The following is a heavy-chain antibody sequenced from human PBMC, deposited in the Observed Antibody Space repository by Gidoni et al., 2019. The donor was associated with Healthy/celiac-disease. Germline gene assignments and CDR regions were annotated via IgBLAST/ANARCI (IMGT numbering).Heavy chain of an antibody. CDR2: ISGSGGST. CDR1: GFTFSSYA. V-gene: IGHV3-23*01. CDR3: AKYDVSTYYYDSSGLQTGMDV. Sequence: EVQLLESGGGLVQPGGSLRLSCAASGFTFSSYAMSWVRQAPGKGLEWVSAISGSGGSTYYADSVKGRFTISRDNSKNTLYLQMNSLRAEDTAVYYCAKYDVSTYYYDSSGLQTGMDVWGQGTTVTISS. D-gene: IGHD3-22*01. J-gene: IGHJ6*02.